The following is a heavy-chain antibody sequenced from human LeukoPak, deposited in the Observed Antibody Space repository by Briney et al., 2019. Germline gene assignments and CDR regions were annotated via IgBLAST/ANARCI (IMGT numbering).Heavy chain of an antibody. D-gene: IGHD5-12*01. CDR3: AKGGYDYVEVAYFDY. J-gene: IGHJ4*02. CDR1: GFTFSSYA. Sequence: GGSLRLSCAASGFTFSSYAMHWVRQAPGKGLEWVAVISYDGSNKYYADSVEGRFTISRDSSKNTLYLQMNSLRAEDTAVYYCAKGGYDYVEVAYFDYWGQGTLVTVSS. V-gene: IGHV3-30*01. CDR2: ISYDGSNK.